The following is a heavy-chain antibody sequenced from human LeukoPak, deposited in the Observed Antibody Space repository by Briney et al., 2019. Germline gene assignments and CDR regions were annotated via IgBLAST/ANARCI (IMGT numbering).Heavy chain of an antibody. CDR3: ARPLRESGYFYFDN. CDR2: ISYDGSNK. D-gene: IGHD3-3*01. CDR1: GFTFSSYG. Sequence: GGSLRLSCAASGFTFSSYGMHWVRQAPGKGLEWVAVISYDGSNKYYADSVKGRFTISRDNSKNTLYLQMNSLRAEDTAVYYCARPLRESGYFYFDNWGQGTLVTVSS. J-gene: IGHJ4*02. V-gene: IGHV3-30*03.